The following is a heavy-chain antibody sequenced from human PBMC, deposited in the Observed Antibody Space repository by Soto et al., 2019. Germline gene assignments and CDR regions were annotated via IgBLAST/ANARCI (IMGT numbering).Heavy chain of an antibody. CDR1: GFTVSGNY. CDR2: IYSGGST. Sequence: EVQLVASGGGLVQPGGSLRLSCAASGFTVSGNYMSWVRQAPGKGLEWVSVIYSGGSTYFADSVKGRFTISRDNSKNTLYLQMNSLRAEDTAVYYCARESIFGVARGAFDIWGQGTMVTVSP. CDR3: ARESIFGVARGAFDI. D-gene: IGHD3-3*01. J-gene: IGHJ3*02. V-gene: IGHV3-66*01.